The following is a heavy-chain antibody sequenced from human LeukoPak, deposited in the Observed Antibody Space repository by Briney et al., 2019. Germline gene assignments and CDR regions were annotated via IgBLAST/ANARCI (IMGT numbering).Heavy chain of an antibody. D-gene: IGHD6-13*01. J-gene: IGHJ4*02. Sequence: SETLSLTCTVSGGSISSYYWSWIRQPPGKGLEWIGYIYYSGSTNYNPSLKSRVTISVDTSKNQFSLKLSSVTAADTAVYYCARGYSSSWYIQESLYFDYWGQGTLVTVSS. CDR3: ARGYSSSWYIQESLYFDY. CDR2: IYYSGST. V-gene: IGHV4-59*01. CDR1: GGSISSYY.